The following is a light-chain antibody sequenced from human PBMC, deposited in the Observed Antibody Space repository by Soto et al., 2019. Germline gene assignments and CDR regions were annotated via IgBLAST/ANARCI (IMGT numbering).Light chain of an antibody. CDR1: QNINNW. CDR3: QHMRT. J-gene: IGKJ1*01. CDR2: DAS. V-gene: IGKV1-5*01. Sequence: EIQITKSPSTLSASIGARVTIPCRASQNINNWIAWYQQKPGKAPKFLIYDASTLESGVPSRFSGSGFGTEFSLTISSLQPDDFGSYYCQHMRTFGQGTKVDIK.